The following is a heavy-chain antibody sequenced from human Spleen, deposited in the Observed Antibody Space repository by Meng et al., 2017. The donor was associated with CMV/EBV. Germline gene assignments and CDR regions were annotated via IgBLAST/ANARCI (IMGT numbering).Heavy chain of an antibody. D-gene: IGHD2-15*01. J-gene: IGHJ4*02. V-gene: IGHV3-21*01. CDR1: GFTFSSYS. CDR3: VAPSGGSWGY. CDR2: ISSSSSYI. Sequence: GESLKISCAASGFTFSSYSMNWVRQAPGKGLEWVSSISSSSSYIYYADSVKGRFTISRDNAKNSLYLQMNSLRAEDTAVYYCVAPSGGSWGYWGRGTLVTVSS.